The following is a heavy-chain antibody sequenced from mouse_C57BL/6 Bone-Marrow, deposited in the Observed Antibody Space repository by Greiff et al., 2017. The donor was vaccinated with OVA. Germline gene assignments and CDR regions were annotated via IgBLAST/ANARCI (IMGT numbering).Heavy chain of an antibody. CDR1: GYAFSSSW. Sequence: VQLQESGPELVKPGASVKISCKASGYAFSSSWMNWVKQRPGKGLEWIGRIYPGDGDTNYNGKFKGKATLTADNSSSTAYMQLSSLTSEDSAVYFCARSDYKRFAYWGQGTLVTVSA. D-gene: IGHD2-12*01. CDR2: IYPGDGDT. J-gene: IGHJ3*01. CDR3: ARSDYKRFAY. V-gene: IGHV1-82*01.